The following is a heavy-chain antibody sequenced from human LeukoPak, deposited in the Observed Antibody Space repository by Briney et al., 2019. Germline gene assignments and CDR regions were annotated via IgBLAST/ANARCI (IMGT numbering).Heavy chain of an antibody. J-gene: IGHJ4*02. CDR2: ISTYNGNT. V-gene: IGHV1-18*01. D-gene: IGHD3-22*01. CDR3: ARVPLYYDSSGHGPYYFDY. Sequence: ASVKVSCKASGCTFTIYGISWVRQAPGQGLEWMGWISTYNGNTNYAQKLQGRVTMTTDTSTSTAYVELRSLRSDDTALYYCARVPLYYDSSGHGPYYFDYWGQGTLVTVSS. CDR1: GCTFTIYG.